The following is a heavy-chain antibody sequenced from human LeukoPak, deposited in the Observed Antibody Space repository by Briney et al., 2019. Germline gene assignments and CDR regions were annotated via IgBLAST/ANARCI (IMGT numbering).Heavy chain of an antibody. D-gene: IGHD5-18*01. V-gene: IGHV1-69*05. CDR1: GGTFSSYA. CDR3: ARGGYSYVYYFDY. CDR2: IIPIFGTA. Sequence: SVKVSCKASGGTFSSYAISWVRQAPGQGLEWMGRIIPIFGTANYAQKFQGRVTITTDESTSTAYRELSSLRSEDTAVYYCARGGYSYVYYFDYWGRGTLVTVSS. J-gene: IGHJ4*02.